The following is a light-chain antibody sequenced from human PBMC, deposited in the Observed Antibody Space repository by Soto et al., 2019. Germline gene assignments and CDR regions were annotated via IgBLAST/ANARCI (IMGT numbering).Light chain of an antibody. CDR2: EVR. CDR3: SSYTTYDTVV. V-gene: IGLV2-14*01. J-gene: IGLJ3*02. CDR1: SSDIGSGYAY. Sequence: QSALTQPASVSGSPGQSITISCTGTSSDIGSGYAYVSWYQQHPGIAPKVIIYEVRHRPSSVSSRFSGSRSGNTASLTISGLQAEDEAHYYCSSYTTYDTVVFGGGTKLTVL.